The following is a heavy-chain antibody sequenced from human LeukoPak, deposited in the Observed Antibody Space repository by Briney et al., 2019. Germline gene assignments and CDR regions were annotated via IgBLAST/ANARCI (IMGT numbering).Heavy chain of an antibody. J-gene: IGHJ4*02. V-gene: IGHV3-48*04. Sequence: PGGSLRLSCAASGFSFSSYSMNWVRQAPGKGLEWVSNISSSSSPIYYADSVKGRFTISRDNAKNSLSLQMNSLRAEDTAVYYCARDKAVAGTPDYWGQGTLVTVSS. CDR2: ISSSSSPI. D-gene: IGHD6-19*01. CDR1: GFSFSSYS. CDR3: ARDKAVAGTPDY.